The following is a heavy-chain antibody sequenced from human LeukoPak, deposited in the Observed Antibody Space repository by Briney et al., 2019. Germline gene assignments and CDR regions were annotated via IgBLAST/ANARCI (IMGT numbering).Heavy chain of an antibody. D-gene: IGHD3-10*01. V-gene: IGHV3-23*01. Sequence: GGSLRLSCAASGFSFSSYAMNWVRQAPGKGLEWVSIIFGNGDTAYYADSVKGRFTVSRDNSKDTLYLQMNDLRPDDTAIYYCAKRNTMVRGGPCFDYWGQGLLVTVSS. J-gene: IGHJ4*02. CDR2: IFGNGDTA. CDR3: AKRNTMVRGGPCFDY. CDR1: GFSFSSYA.